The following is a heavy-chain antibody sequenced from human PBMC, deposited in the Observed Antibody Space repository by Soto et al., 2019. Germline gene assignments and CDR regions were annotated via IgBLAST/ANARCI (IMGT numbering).Heavy chain of an antibody. J-gene: IGHJ6*01. D-gene: IGHD3-10*01. CDR2: INPSVGNT. V-gene: IGHV1-46*02. Sequence: QGQLVQSGAEVEKPGASVTASCKASANTFNSWYIHWVRQAPGQGLEWMGIINPSVGNTRYAQTLQGRVTMNRDKSTSTVYIDPRSLRSDDTAVYYGARTQVQPMVFVDFYYGMDVWGQGTTVTVSS. CDR3: ARTQVQPMVFVDFYYGMDV. CDR1: ANTFNSWY.